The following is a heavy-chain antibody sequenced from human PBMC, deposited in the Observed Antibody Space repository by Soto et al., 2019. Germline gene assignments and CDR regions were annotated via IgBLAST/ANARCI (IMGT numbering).Heavy chain of an antibody. CDR2: TSGSGGST. CDR3: AKGLAGWELLGAFDI. D-gene: IGHD1-26*01. V-gene: IGHV3-23*01. J-gene: IGHJ3*02. Sequence: SLRLSCAASGFTFGSYAMSWVRQAPGKGLEWVSATSGSGGSTYYVDSVTGRFTICSDNSKSTLYPQMDSLSAEDTAVYCCAKGLAGWELLGAFDIWGQGTMVTVSS. CDR1: GFTFGSYA.